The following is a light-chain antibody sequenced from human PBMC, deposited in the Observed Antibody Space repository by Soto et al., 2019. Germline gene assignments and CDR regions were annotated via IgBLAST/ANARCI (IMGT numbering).Light chain of an antibody. Sequence: EIVLTQSPGTLSLSPGERATLSCWASQSVASTYLGWYQQKPGQAPRLLIYGASSRATGIPDRLSGSGSGTDFTLTISRLEPEDFALYYCQRYAGSPTSGQGTRLEIK. CDR2: GAS. CDR1: QSVASTY. V-gene: IGKV3-20*01. J-gene: IGKJ5*01. CDR3: QRYAGSPT.